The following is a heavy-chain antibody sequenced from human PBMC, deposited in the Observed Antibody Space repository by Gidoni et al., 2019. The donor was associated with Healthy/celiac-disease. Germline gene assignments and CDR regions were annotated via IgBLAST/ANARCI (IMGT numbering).Heavy chain of an antibody. Sequence: EVHLVQSGPELKKPGESLRISCQASGYSFASSWISWVRQVPGKGREWRGGMDRSDSYTNYSPSFQGHVTISADKSISTAYMQWSSLKASDTAMYYCARLDCSSNSCYAGWFVPWGQGTLVTVSS. D-gene: IGHD2-2*01. CDR3: ARLDCSSNSCYAGWFVP. V-gene: IGHV5-10-1*01. J-gene: IGHJ5*02. CDR1: GYSFASSW. CDR2: MDRSDSYT.